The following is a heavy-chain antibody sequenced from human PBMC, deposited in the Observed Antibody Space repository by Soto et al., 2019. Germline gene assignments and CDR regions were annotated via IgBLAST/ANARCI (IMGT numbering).Heavy chain of an antibody. V-gene: IGHV1-69*01. D-gene: IGHD5-12*01. CDR2: IVPLFGTP. CDR1: GGTFSDLA. J-gene: IGHJ4*02. CDR3: ASERVAEMATGGYFDN. Sequence: QVHLVQSGAKVKKPGSSVKVSCKTSGGTFSDLAFSWVRQAPRQGLEWVGGIVPLFGTPDYAQKFQGRVTINADESSSTVYMELRSLRSEDTAVYYCASERVAEMATGGYFDNWGQGTLVTVSS.